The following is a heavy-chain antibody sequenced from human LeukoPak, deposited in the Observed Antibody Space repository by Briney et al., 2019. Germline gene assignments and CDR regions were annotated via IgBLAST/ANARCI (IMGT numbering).Heavy chain of an antibody. CDR3: ARLHDAFDI. CDR1: GGSISGYY. CDR2: IYYSGYT. V-gene: IGHV4-59*08. Sequence: SETLSLTCTVSGGSISGYYWSWIRQPPGKGLEWIAYIYYSGYTNYNPSLKGRGTISVDTSKNQFSLRLSSVTAADTAVYYCARLHDAFDIWGQGTVVSVSS. J-gene: IGHJ3*02.